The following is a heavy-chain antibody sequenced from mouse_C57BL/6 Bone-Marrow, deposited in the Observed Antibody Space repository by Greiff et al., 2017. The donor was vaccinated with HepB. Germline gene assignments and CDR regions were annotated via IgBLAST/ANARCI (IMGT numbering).Heavy chain of an antibody. Sequence: VQLQQSGAELVRPGASVKLSCTASGFNIKDDYMHWVKQRPEQGLEWIGWIDPENGDTEYASKFQGKATITADPSSNTAYLQLSSLTSEDTAVYYCTTEGYYYGGYFDVWGTGTTVTVSS. V-gene: IGHV14-4*01. CDR2: IDPENGDT. CDR3: TTEGYYYGGYFDV. CDR1: GFNIKDDY. D-gene: IGHD1-1*01. J-gene: IGHJ1*03.